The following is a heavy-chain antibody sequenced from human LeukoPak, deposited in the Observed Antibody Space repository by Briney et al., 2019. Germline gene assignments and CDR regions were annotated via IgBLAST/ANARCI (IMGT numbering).Heavy chain of an antibody. Sequence: PSETLSLTCTVSDDSISSSTYYWGWIRQPPGKGLEWIGSMYYSGSTHYHPSLKSRVTISVDTTKNLFSLKVTSVTAADTAVYYCARDHGSSNWYYYWGQGTLVTVSS. CDR2: MYYSGST. CDR3: ARDHGSSNWYYY. J-gene: IGHJ4*02. CDR1: DDSISSSTYY. V-gene: IGHV4-39*07. D-gene: IGHD6-13*01.